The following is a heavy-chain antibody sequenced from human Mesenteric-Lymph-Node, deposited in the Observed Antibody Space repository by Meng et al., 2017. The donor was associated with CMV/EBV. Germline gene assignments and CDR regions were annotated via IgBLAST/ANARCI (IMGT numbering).Heavy chain of an antibody. CDR3: ARDFDFWSGNKYYYGLDV. J-gene: IGHJ6*02. CDR2: ITSSGNYI. D-gene: IGHD3-3*01. CDR1: GFTLRSYN. Sequence: GESLKISCAASGFTLRSYNMYWVRQAPGKGLEWVSSITSSGNYIYYADSMKGRFTISRDNAKNLLYLQMNNLRAEDTAVYYCARDFDFWSGNKYYYGLDVWGQGTTVTVSS. V-gene: IGHV3-21*01.